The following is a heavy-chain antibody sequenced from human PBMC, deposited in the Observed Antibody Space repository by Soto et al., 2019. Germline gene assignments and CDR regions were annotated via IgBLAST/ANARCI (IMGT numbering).Heavy chain of an antibody. CDR2: ISYDGSNK. Sequence: GSLRLSCAASGFTFSSYAMHWVRQAPGKGLEWVAVISYDGSNKYYADSVKGRFTISRDNSKNTLYLQMNSLRAEDTAVYYCARGMQWLTNWGQGTLVTVSS. V-gene: IGHV3-30-3*01. D-gene: IGHD6-19*01. CDR1: GFTFSSYA. CDR3: ARGMQWLTN. J-gene: IGHJ4*02.